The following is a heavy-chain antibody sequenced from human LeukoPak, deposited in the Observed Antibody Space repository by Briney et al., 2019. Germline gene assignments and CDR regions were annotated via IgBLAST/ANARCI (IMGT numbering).Heavy chain of an antibody. CDR3: AKGRWGLTINNFDI. Sequence: GGSLRLSCTVSGFTVSSNSMSWVRQAPGKGLEWVSFIYSGGNTHYADSVKGRFTIYRDNSKNTLYLQMNSLGGEDTAVYYCAKGRWGLTINNFDIWGQGRMVTVSS. CDR2: IYSGGNT. D-gene: IGHD3-9*01. V-gene: IGHV3-53*01. CDR1: GFTVSSNS. J-gene: IGHJ3*02.